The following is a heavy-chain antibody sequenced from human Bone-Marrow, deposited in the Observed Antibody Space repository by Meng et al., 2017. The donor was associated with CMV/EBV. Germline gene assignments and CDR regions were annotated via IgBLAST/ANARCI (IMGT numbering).Heavy chain of an antibody. Sequence: GGFLRLSCAASGFTFSSYSMNWVRQAPGKGLEWVSSISSSSSYIYYADSVKGRFTISRDNAKNSLYLQMNSLRAEDTAVYYCASEVGRYCSSTSCYTGDYWGQGTLVTVSS. CDR3: ASEVGRYCSSTSCYTGDY. V-gene: IGHV3-21*01. CDR1: GFTFSSYS. J-gene: IGHJ4*02. D-gene: IGHD2-2*02. CDR2: ISSSSSYI.